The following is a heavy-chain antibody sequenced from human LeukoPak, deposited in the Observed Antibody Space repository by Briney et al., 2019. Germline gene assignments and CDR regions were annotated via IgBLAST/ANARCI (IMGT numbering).Heavy chain of an antibody. CDR3: ARDYGDYFDY. Sequence: GGSLRPSCAASGFTFSSYAMHWVRQAPGKGLEWVAVISYDGSNKYYADSVKGRFTISRDNSKNTLYLQMNSLRAEDTAVYYCARDYGDYFDYWGQGTLVTVSS. CDR2: ISYDGSNK. V-gene: IGHV3-30*04. D-gene: IGHD4-17*01. J-gene: IGHJ4*02. CDR1: GFTFSSYA.